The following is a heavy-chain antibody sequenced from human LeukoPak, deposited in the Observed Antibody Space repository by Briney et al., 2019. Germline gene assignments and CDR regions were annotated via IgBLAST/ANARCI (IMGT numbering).Heavy chain of an antibody. V-gene: IGHV5-51*01. J-gene: IGHJ4*02. CDR1: GDSFTYYW. Sequence: GESLKISCKGSGDSFTYYWIGWVRQLPGKALEWMAIIYPGDSDSRYNTSFHGQVSLSSDKSLSTAYLQWSRLKASDTAKYYCARQDGSGSYYFDYWGQGTLVTVSS. CDR2: IYPGDSDS. D-gene: IGHD3-10*01. CDR3: ARQDGSGSYYFDY.